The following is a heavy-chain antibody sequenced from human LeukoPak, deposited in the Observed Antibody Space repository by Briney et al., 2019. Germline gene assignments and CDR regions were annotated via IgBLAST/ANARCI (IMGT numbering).Heavy chain of an antibody. V-gene: IGHV1-8*01. CDR3: ASRGYSYGHLYYYYYMDV. J-gene: IGHJ6*03. CDR1: GYTFTSYD. Sequence: ASVTVSCKASGYTFTSYDINWVRQATGQGLEWMGWMNPNSGNTGYAQKFQGRVTMTRNTSISTAYMELSSLRSEDTAVYYCASRGYSYGHLYYYYYMDVWGKGTTVTVSS. D-gene: IGHD5-18*01. CDR2: MNPNSGNT.